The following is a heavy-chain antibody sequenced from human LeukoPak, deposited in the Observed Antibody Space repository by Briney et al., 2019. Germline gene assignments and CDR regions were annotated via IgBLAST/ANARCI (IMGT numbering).Heavy chain of an antibody. CDR3: ARDYVYSSSWEAFDY. V-gene: IGHV1-69*05. CDR1: GGTFSSYA. J-gene: IGHJ4*02. CDR2: IIPIFGTA. Sequence: SVKVSCKASGGTFSSYAISWVRQAPGQGLEWMGGIIPIFGTANYAQKFQGRVTITTDESTSTAYMELSSLRAEDTAVYYCARDYVYSSSWEAFDYWGQGTLVTVSS. D-gene: IGHD6-13*01.